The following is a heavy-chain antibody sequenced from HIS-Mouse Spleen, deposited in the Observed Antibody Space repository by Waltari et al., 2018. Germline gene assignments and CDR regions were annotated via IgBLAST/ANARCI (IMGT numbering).Heavy chain of an antibody. V-gene: IGHV4-39*01. Sequence: QLQLQESGPGQVKPSETLSLTCTVSGGPSSSSSYYWGWIRQPPGKGLEWSGSIYYSGSTYYNPSLKSRVTISVDTSKNQFSLKLSSVTAADTAVYYCARHEGQQLVTSLFDYWGQGTLVTVSS. D-gene: IGHD6-13*01. J-gene: IGHJ4*02. CDR3: ARHEGQQLVTSLFDY. CDR1: GGPSSSSSYY. CDR2: IYYSGST.